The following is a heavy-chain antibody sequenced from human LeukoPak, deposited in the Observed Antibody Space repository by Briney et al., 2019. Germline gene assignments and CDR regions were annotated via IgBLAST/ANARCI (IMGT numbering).Heavy chain of an antibody. CDR1: GFTFSSYA. Sequence: GSLRLSCAASGFTFSSYAISWFRQAPGKGLEWVSSITGTSAGTYYTYSVKGRFTISRDNSKNTLYLQMNSLRAEDTAMYYCARAPNYYDSSGYPPHYFDYWGQGTLVTVSS. CDR3: ARAPNYYDSSGYPPHYFDY. V-gene: IGHV3-23*01. J-gene: IGHJ4*02. CDR2: ITGTSAGT. D-gene: IGHD3-22*01.